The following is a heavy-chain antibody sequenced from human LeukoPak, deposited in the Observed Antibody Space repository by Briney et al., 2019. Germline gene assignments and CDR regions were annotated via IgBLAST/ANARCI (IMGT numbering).Heavy chain of an antibody. J-gene: IGHJ4*02. V-gene: IGHV3-33*06. CDR2: IWYDGSHD. D-gene: IGHD2-2*01. Sequence: PGTSLRLSCAASGFTFSHYAMHWVRQAPGKGLEWVAVIWYDGSHDTYTDSVKGRFTVSRDNFKNVLHLQMNSLRVEDTAAYYCAKEGDYCSSSGCHKRGIDYWGQGTLVTVSS. CDR1: GFTFSHYA. CDR3: AKEGDYCSSSGCHKRGIDY.